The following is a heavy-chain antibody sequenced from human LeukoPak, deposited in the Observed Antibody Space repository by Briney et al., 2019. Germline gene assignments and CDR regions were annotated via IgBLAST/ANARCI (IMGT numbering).Heavy chain of an antibody. J-gene: IGHJ6*03. CDR3: ARGEVYSSSDYYYYYMDV. CDR2: IYTSGST. CDR1: GGSISSYY. Sequence: SETLSRTCTVSGGSISSYYWSWIRKPPGKGLEWIGYIYTSGSTNYNPSLKSRVTISVDTSKNQFSLKLSSVTAADTAVYYCARGEVYSSSDYYYYYMDVWGKGTTVTVSS. D-gene: IGHD6-6*01. V-gene: IGHV4-4*09.